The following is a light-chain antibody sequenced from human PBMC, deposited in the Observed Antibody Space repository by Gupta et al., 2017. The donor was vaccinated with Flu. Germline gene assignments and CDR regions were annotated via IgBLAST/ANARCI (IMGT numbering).Light chain of an antibody. CDR2: WAS. V-gene: IGKV1-5*03. J-gene: IGKJ1*01. Sequence: DIQMSQSPSILSASVGDRVTITCRASQSFNSWLAWYQQKPGKAPRLVIYWASTVESGVPSRFRGSGSGTEFNLTISGLEPDDFAIYYCQQNDHYPWTFGQGTKVDI. CDR3: QQNDHYPWT. CDR1: QSFNSW.